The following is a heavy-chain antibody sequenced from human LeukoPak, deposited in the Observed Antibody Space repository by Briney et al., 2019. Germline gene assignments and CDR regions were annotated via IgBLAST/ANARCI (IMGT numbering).Heavy chain of an antibody. D-gene: IGHD6-13*01. CDR3: ARHGSSQPFDY. CDR1: GGSISSSSYY. CDR2: IYYSGST. V-gene: IGHV4-39*01. J-gene: IGHJ4*02. Sequence: ETLSLTCTVSGGSISSSSYYWGWIRRPPGKGLEWIGSIYYSGSTYYNPSLKSRVTISVDTSKNQFSLKLSSVTAADTAVYYCARHGSSQPFDYWGQGTLVTVSS.